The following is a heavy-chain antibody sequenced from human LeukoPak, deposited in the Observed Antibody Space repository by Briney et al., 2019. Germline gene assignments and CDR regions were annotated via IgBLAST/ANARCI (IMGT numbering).Heavy chain of an antibody. CDR3: ARGGSGWLGGYYFDY. CDR2: IYTSGST. V-gene: IGHV4-4*07. J-gene: IGHJ4*02. D-gene: IGHD6-19*01. CDR1: GGSISSYY. Sequence: PSETLSLTCTVSGGSISSYYWSWIRQPAGKGLEWIGRIYTSGSTNYNPSLKSRVTMSVDTSKNQFSLKLSSVTAADTAVYYCARGGSGWLGGYYFDYWCQGTLVTVSS.